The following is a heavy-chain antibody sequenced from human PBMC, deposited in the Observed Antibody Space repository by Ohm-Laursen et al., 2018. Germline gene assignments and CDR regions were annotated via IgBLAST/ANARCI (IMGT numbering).Heavy chain of an antibody. J-gene: IGHJ4*02. D-gene: IGHD3-22*01. V-gene: IGHV4-34*01. CDR2: INHSRST. CDR1: GGSFSGYY. Sequence: SQTLSLTWAVYGGSFSGYYWNWIRQPPGKGLEWIGEINHSRSTKYNSSFKSRVTISVDTSKNQFSLKLSSVTAADTAVYYCARLGKSSGTDYWGQGALVTVSS. CDR3: ARLGKSSGTDY.